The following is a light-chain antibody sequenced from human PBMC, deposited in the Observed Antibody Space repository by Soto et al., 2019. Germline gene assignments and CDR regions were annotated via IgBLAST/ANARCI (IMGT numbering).Light chain of an antibody. CDR2: DVT. J-gene: IGLJ1*01. Sequence: QSVLTQPASVSGSPEQSITISCTGTSSDVGGYNYVSWYQHHPGKAPKLIIYDVTNRPSGVSNPFSGSKSGNTASLTISGLQPEDEADYYCSSYTTSNNRQIVLGTGTKVTVL. CDR3: SSYTTSNNRQIV. CDR1: SSDVGGYNY. V-gene: IGLV2-14*03.